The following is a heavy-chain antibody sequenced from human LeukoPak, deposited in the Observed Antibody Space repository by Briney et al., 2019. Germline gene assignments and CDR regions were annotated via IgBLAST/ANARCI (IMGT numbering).Heavy chain of an antibody. Sequence: PGGSLRLSCVGTGFTFSSYSMNWARQAPGKGLEWVSSISSSSSYIYYADSVKGRFTISRDNAKNSLYLQMNSLRAEDTAVYYCARDPPPQIAFDYWGQGTLVTVSS. CDR1: GFTFSSYS. D-gene: IGHD2/OR15-2a*01. CDR3: ARDPPPQIAFDY. CDR2: ISSSSSYI. J-gene: IGHJ4*02. V-gene: IGHV3-21*01.